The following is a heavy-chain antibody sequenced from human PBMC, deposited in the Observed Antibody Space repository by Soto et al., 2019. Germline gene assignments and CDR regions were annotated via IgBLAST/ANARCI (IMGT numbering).Heavy chain of an antibody. CDR3: ARDSGVWELPTQYYYYGMDV. Sequence: SETLSLTCTVSGGSVSSGSYYWSWIRQPPGKGLEWIGYIYYSGSTNYNPSLKSRVTISVDTSKNQFSLKLSSVTAADTAVYYCARDSGVWELPTQYYYYGMDVWGQGTTVTVSS. J-gene: IGHJ6*02. V-gene: IGHV4-61*01. CDR1: GGSVSSGSYY. D-gene: IGHD1-26*01. CDR2: IYYSGST.